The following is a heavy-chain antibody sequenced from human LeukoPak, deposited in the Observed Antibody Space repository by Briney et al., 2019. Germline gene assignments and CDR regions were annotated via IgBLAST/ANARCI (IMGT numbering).Heavy chain of an antibody. CDR2: IKQDGSEK. D-gene: IGHD6-19*01. Sequence: QPGGSLRLSCAASGFTFSSYWMSWVRQAPGKGLEWVANIKQDGSEKYYVDSVKGRFTISRDNAKNSLYLQMNSLRAEDTAVYYCARDSPSAVAFDAFDIWGQGTMVTVSS. CDR3: ARDSPSAVAFDAFDI. CDR1: GFTFSSYW. J-gene: IGHJ3*02. V-gene: IGHV3-7*01.